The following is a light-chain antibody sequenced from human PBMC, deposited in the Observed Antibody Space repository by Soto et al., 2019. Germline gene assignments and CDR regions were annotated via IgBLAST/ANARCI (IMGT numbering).Light chain of an antibody. J-gene: IGLJ1*01. CDR3: TAYTNAATFV. Sequence: QSALTQPASVSGSPGQSITISCTGTSSDIGNYNYVSWYQQHPGKAPKLIIYEVNKRPSGLSDRFSGSKSGNTASLTISGLQAEDEADYYCTAYTNAATFVFGTGTKLTVL. CDR1: SSDIGNYNY. V-gene: IGLV2-14*01. CDR2: EVN.